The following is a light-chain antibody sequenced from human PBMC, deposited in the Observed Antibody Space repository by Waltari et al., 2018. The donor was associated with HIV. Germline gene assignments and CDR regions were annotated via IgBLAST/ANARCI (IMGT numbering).Light chain of an antibody. J-gene: IGLJ3*02. CDR2: HNH. V-gene: IGLV1-44*01. CDR1: SSNIGTNT. Sequence: QSVLTQPPSASATPGQTVTISCSGSSSNIGTNTVHWSQQLPGTAPKLLIYHNHQRPSGVPDRFSGSKSGTSASLAISGLQSEDEAAYYCAAWDVSLSGLWVFGGGTKLTVL. CDR3: AAWDVSLSGLWV.